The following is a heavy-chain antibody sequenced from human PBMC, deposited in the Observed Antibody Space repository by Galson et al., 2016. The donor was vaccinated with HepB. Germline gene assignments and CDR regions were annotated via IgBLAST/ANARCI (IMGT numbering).Heavy chain of an antibody. CDR1: GFIFSSYG. V-gene: IGHV3-30*18. Sequence: SLRLSCAASGFIFSSYGMHWVRQAPGKGLEWVAVISFDGSNKYYADSVKGRFTISRDNSKNTLYLQMNSLRAEDTALYYCAKGRQTTTAYDYWGQGTLVTVSS. J-gene: IGHJ4*02. CDR2: ISFDGSNK. CDR3: AKGRQTTTAYDY. D-gene: IGHD4-17*01.